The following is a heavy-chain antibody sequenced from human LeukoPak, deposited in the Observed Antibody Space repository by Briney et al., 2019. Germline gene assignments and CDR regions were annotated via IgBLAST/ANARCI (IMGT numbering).Heavy chain of an antibody. CDR1: GLTFSSYA. CDR3: AKGGINYFDY. D-gene: IGHD1-26*01. V-gene: IGHV3-23*01. Sequence: GGSLRLSCAASGLTFSSYAMSWVRQAPGKGLEWVSSISSSGAITYHADSVKGRFTISRDNSKNTLYLQMNSLRAEDMAIYYCAKGGINYFDYWGQGTLVTVSS. CDR2: ISSSGAIT. J-gene: IGHJ4*02.